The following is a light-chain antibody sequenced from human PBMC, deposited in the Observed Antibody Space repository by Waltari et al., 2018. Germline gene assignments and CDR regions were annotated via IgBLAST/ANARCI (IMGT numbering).Light chain of an antibody. CDR1: QSVLYSSNNKNY. Sequence: DIVMTQSPDSLAVSLGERATFNCRSSQSVLYSSNNKNYLAWYQQKPGQPPKLLMYWASTRESGVPDRFSGSGSGTDFTLTISSLQAEDVAVYYCQQYYGYQWTFGQGTKVEIK. CDR3: QQYYGYQWT. J-gene: IGKJ1*01. CDR2: WAS. V-gene: IGKV4-1*01.